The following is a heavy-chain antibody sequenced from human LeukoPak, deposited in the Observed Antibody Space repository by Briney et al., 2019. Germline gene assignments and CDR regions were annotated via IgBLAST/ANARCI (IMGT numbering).Heavy chain of an antibody. J-gene: IGHJ6*04. CDR1: GGTFSSHA. D-gene: IGHD2-15*01. CDR3: GGPYCSGGSCYSRVKYGMDV. CDR2: IIPIFGTA. Sequence: SVKVSCKASGGTFSSHAISWVRQAPGQGLEWMGGIIPIFGTANYAQKFQGRVTITADESTSTAYIELSSLRSEDTAVYYCGGPYCSGGSCYSRVKYGMDVWGKGTTVTVSS. V-gene: IGHV1-69*01.